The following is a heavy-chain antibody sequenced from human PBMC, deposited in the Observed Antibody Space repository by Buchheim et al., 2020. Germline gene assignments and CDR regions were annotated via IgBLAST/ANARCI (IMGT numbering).Heavy chain of an antibody. CDR2: INHSGST. CDR3: AFRRGYSYGFDY. J-gene: IGHJ4*02. V-gene: IGHV4-34*01. Sequence: QVQLQQWGAGLLKPSETLSLTCAVYGGSFSGYYWSWIRQPPGKGLEWIGEINHSGSTNYNPSLKSRVTISVDTSKNQFSLKLSSVTAADTAAYYCAFRRGYSYGFDYWGQGTL. D-gene: IGHD5-18*01. CDR1: GGSFSGYY.